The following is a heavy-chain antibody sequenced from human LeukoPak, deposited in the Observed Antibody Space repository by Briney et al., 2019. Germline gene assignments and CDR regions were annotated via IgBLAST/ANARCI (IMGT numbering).Heavy chain of an antibody. CDR2: HSHSGSA. V-gene: IGHV4-38-2*01. CDR1: GFTFSSYG. J-gene: IGHJ4*02. D-gene: IGHD1/OR15-1a*01. CDR3: ARYQTGTMFAV. Sequence: GSLRLSCAASGFTFSSYGMSWVRQAPGKGLEWIGTHSHSGSAYYNPSLRSRITMSLDTSENQLSLKLYSVTAADTAIYYCARYQTGTMFAVWGQGTLVTISS.